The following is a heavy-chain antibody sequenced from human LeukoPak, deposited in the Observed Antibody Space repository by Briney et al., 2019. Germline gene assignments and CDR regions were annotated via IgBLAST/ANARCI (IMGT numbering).Heavy chain of an antibody. CDR1: GFTFSSYE. V-gene: IGHV3-48*03. CDR2: ISSSGSTI. D-gene: IGHD3-10*01. J-gene: IGHJ3*01. CDR3: VRSRSTWFGEILAAFDV. Sequence: GSLRLSCAASGFTFSSYEMNWVRQAPGKGLEWVSYISSSGSTIYYADSVKGRFTISRDNAKNSLYLQMNSLRAEDTAVYYCVRSRSTWFGEILAAFDVWGQGTMVTVSS.